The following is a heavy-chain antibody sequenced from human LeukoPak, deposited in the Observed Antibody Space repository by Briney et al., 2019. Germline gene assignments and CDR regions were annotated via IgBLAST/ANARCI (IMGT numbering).Heavy chain of an antibody. CDR1: GFTFSDYA. V-gene: IGHV3-23*01. CDR3: AKTRDWYLDY. CDR2: SCGDSNST. J-gene: IGHJ4*02. D-gene: IGHD3-9*01. Sequence: GGSLRLSCAVSGFTFSDYAVTWVRQAPGKGLEWVSTSCGDSNSTYYADSVKGRFTISKDNSKNTLHLQMNSLRAEDTAVYYCAKTRDWYLDYWGQGTLDSVSS.